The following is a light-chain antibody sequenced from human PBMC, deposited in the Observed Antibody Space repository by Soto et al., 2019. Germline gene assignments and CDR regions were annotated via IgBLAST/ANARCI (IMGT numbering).Light chain of an antibody. CDR3: QHYCDSSPRT. CDR1: QSVSRNY. Sequence: EIVLTQSPGTLSLSPGERATLSCRASQSVSRNYLAWYQQRSGQAPRLLIHDASSRATGIPDRLSGSGCGTDFTLAISRLEPEDFALYYCQHYCDSSPRTFGQGTRVQIK. J-gene: IGKJ1*01. CDR2: DAS. V-gene: IGKV3-20*01.